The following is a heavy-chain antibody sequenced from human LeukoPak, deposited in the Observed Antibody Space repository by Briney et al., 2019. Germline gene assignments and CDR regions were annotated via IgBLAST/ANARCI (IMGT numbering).Heavy chain of an antibody. J-gene: IGHJ6*02. V-gene: IGHV3-23*01. CDR3: AKLPYQLLLSYYYYYYGMDV. Sequence: PGGSLRLSCAASGFTFSSYAMSWVRQAPGKGLEWVSAISGSGDSSYFTDSVKGRFTISRDNSKNTLYLQMNSLRAKDTAVYYCAKLPYQLLLSYYYYYYGMDVWGQGTTVTVSS. D-gene: IGHD2-2*01. CDR2: ISGSGDSS. CDR1: GFTFSSYA.